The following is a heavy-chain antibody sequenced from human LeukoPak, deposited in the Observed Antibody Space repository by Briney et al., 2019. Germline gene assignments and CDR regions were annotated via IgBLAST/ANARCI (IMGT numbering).Heavy chain of an antibody. J-gene: IGHJ4*02. CDR3: ARDGLAGYYYDSSGYGVFDY. CDR2: IYHSGST. V-gene: IGHV4-4*02. CDR1: GGSISSSNW. D-gene: IGHD3-22*01. Sequence: SETLSLTCAVSGGSISSSNWWSWVRQPPGKGLEWIGEIYHSGSTNYNPSLKSRVTISVDKSKNQFSLKLSSVTAADTAVYYCARDGLAGYYYDSSGYGVFDYWGQGTLVTVSS.